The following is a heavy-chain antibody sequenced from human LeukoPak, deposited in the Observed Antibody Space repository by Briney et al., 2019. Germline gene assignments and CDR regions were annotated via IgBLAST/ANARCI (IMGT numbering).Heavy chain of an antibody. CDR1: GFTFSTYA. J-gene: IGHJ4*02. CDR2: ISYDGSYT. V-gene: IGHV3-30*04. Sequence: GGSLRLSCAASGFTFSTYAMHWVRQAPGKGLEGVAVISYDGSYTYYADSVKGGFTISRDNAKNTLYMQVNSLRAEDTAVYYCAREGDSGYDTYYFDYWGQGTLVTVSS. CDR3: AREGDSGYDTYYFDY. D-gene: IGHD5-12*01.